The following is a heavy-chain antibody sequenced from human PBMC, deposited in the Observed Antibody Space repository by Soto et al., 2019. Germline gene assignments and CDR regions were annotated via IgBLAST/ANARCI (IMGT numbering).Heavy chain of an antibody. CDR2: IIPIFGTA. CDR1: GGTFSSYA. D-gene: IGHD3-10*01. Sequence: ASVKVSCKASGGTFSSYAISWVRQAPGQGLEWMGGIIPIFGTANYAQKFQGRVTITADESTSTAYMELSSLRSEDTAVYYCARETRVPDAFDIWGQGTVVTVSS. J-gene: IGHJ3*02. CDR3: ARETRVPDAFDI. V-gene: IGHV1-69*13.